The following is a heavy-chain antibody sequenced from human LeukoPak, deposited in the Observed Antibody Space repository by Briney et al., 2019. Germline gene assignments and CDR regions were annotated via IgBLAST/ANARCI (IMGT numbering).Heavy chain of an antibody. J-gene: IGHJ4*02. CDR1: GFTFSSYS. Sequence: PGGSLRLSCAASGFTFSSYSMNWVRQAPGKGLEWVSSISSSSYIYYADSVKGRFTISRDNSKNTLYLQMNSLRAEDTAVYYCAREGYSYGTRHFDYWGQGTLVTVSS. V-gene: IGHV3-21*01. CDR2: ISSSSYI. D-gene: IGHD5-18*01. CDR3: AREGYSYGTRHFDY.